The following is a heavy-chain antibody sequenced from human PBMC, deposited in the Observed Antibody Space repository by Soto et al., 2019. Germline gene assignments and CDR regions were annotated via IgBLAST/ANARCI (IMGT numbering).Heavy chain of an antibody. D-gene: IGHD2-15*01. Sequence: ASVKVSCKASGYTFTSYGISWVRQAPGQGLDWMGWISAYNGNTKYAQDLQGRVTMTTDTSTSTAYMELRSLRSDDTAVYYCARFSGGSYNTYYFYYGMDVCGQGTTVAVCS. V-gene: IGHV1-18*01. J-gene: IGHJ6*01. CDR2: ISAYNGNT. CDR3: ARFSGGSYNTYYFYYGMDV. CDR1: GYTFTSYG.